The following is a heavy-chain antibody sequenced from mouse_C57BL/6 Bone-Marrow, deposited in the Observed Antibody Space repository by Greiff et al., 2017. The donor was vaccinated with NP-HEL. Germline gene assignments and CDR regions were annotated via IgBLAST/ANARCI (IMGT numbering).Heavy chain of an antibody. V-gene: IGHV10-3*01. J-gene: IGHJ2*01. CDR3: VREGITTVVAGTYYFDY. CDR1: GFTFTTYA. Sequence: EVKLMEPGGGLVQPKGSLKLSCAASGFTFTTYAMHWVRQAPGQGLEWVARIRSKSSNYATYYADSVKDRFTISRADSQSLLYLQIHNLKTEATAKYYCVREGITTVVAGTYYFDYWGQGTTLTVSS. D-gene: IGHD1-1*01. CDR2: IRSKSSNYAT.